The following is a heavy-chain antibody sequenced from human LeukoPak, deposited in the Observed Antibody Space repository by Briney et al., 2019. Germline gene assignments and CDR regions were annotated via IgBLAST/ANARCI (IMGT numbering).Heavy chain of an antibody. CDR1: GGSIGSSSYY. CDR2: IYYSGST. J-gene: IGHJ3*02. Sequence: PSETLSLTCTVSGGSIGSSSYYWGWIRQPPGKGLEWIGSIYYSGSTYYNPSLKSRVTISVDTSKNQFSLKLSSVTAADTAVYYCARHYYTNAFDIWGQGTMVTVSS. CDR3: ARHYYTNAFDI. V-gene: IGHV4-39*01. D-gene: IGHD3-10*01.